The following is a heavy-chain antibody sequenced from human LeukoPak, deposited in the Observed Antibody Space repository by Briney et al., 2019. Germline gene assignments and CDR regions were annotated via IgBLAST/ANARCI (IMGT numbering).Heavy chain of an antibody. D-gene: IGHD3-10*01. CDR2: INPSGGST. Sequence: GASVKVSCKASGYTFTTYYIHWVRQAPGQGLEWMGFINPSGGSTSYAQKFQGRVTMTRDTSTSTVYMELSSLRSEDTAVYNCARNVASGLDYWGQGTLVIVSS. J-gene: IGHJ4*02. CDR1: GYTFTTYY. V-gene: IGHV1-46*03. CDR3: ARNVASGLDY.